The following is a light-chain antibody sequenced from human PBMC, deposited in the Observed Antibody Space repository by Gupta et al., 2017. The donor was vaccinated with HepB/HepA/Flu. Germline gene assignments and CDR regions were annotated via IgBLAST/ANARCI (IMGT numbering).Light chain of an antibody. Sequence: VLPQSPPTLSLSQGERATLSCRASQSVSSYLAWYQQKPGQAPRLLIYDASNRATGIPARFSGSGSGTDFTLTISSLEPEDFAVYYCQQRSNWPITFGQGTRLEIK. V-gene: IGKV3-11*01. CDR2: DAS. CDR1: QSVSSY. J-gene: IGKJ5*01. CDR3: QQRSNWPIT.